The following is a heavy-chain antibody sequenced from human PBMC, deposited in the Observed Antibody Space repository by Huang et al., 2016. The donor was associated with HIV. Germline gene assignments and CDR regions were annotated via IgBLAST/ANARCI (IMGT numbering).Heavy chain of an antibody. Sequence: QGRLQQWGAGLLKPSETLSLTCAVYSGSFSRYYWTWVRQPPGKGRERIGEISQRGSPNYNASLATRVTISGDTSKNQFSLKMTSVTAADTAIYYCARAPAWNDYSLYHYYGLDIWGQGTTVTVSS. CDR2: ISQRGSP. CDR1: SGSFSRYY. CDR3: ARAPAWNDYSLYHYYGLDI. D-gene: IGHD1-1*01. V-gene: IGHV4-34*02. J-gene: IGHJ6*02.